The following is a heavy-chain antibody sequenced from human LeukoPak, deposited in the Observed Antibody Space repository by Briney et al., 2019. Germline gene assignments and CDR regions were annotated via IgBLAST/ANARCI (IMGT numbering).Heavy chain of an antibody. CDR1: VVSMNTCCYY. CDR3: AKGRSYGFDFDS. Sequence: PSETLSLTCDVSVVSMNTCCYYWTWIRQPPGKGLEWIGYKYYSGSTRYNSSLSSRLTISLDSSKNQFSLRLTSVTAADTAVYYCAKGRSYGFDFDSWGPGTLVIVSS. J-gene: IGHJ4*02. V-gene: IGHV4-61*01. D-gene: IGHD5-18*01. CDR2: KYYSGST.